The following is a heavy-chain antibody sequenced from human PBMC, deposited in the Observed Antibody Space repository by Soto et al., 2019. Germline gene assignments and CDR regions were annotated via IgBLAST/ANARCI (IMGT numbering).Heavy chain of an antibody. V-gene: IGHV3-23*01. CDR3: AKATTNGGWFNPFDS. J-gene: IGHJ4*02. CDR1: GFSFVDYA. D-gene: IGHD6-19*01. Sequence: GGSLRLSCAASGFSFVDYAMNWVRQAPGKGLEWVSGLSGSGTSTYYADSVKGRFTISRDNSRDTLFLQMNSLTADDTAVYYCAKATTNGGWFNPFDSWGQGALVTVSS. CDR2: LSGSGTST.